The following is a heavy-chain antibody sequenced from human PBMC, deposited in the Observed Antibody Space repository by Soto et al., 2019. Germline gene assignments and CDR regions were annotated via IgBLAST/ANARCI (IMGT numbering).Heavy chain of an antibody. V-gene: IGHV3-30-3*01. D-gene: IGHD6-19*01. Sequence: LRFSCAASGFTLSSYAIHWVRQAPGKGLEWVTVISKGGSNLYFADSVKGRFTISRDNSKNTLYLQMNSLRSEDTAVYYCAREVEYTSAFGISSSFDYWGQGTLVTVSS. CDR1: GFTLSSYA. CDR2: ISKGGSNL. CDR3: AREVEYTSAFGISSSFDY. J-gene: IGHJ4*02.